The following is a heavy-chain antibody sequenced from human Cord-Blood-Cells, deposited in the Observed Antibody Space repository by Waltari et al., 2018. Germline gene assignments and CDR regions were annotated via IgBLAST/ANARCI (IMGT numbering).Heavy chain of an antibody. CDR1: GFTFDDYA. J-gene: IGHJ4*02. D-gene: IGHD6-13*01. CDR2: ISWNRGSI. Sequence: EVQLVESGGGLVQPGRSLRLSCAASGFTFDDYAMHWVRQAPGKGLEWVSGISWNRGSIGYADSVKGRFTISRDNAKNSLYLQMNSLRAEDMALYYCAKASSSSWYLDYWGQGTLVTVSS. CDR3: AKASSSSWYLDY. V-gene: IGHV3-9*03.